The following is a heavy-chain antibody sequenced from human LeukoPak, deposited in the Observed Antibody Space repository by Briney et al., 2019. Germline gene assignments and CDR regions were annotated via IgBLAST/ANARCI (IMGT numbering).Heavy chain of an antibody. CDR1: GGSISSYY. V-gene: IGHV4-59*01. CDR3: ARVSVDTAPDY. CDR2: IYYSGST. Sequence: SETLSLTCTVSGGSISSYYWSWLRQPPGKGLEWIGYIYYSGSTNYNPSLKSRVTISVDTSKNQFSLKLSSVTAADTAVYYCARVSVDTAPDYWGQGTLVTVSS. J-gene: IGHJ4*02. D-gene: IGHD5-18*01.